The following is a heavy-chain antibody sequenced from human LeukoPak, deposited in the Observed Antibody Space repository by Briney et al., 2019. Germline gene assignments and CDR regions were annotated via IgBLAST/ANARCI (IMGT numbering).Heavy chain of an antibody. J-gene: IGHJ4*02. V-gene: IGHV3-23*01. D-gene: IGHD6-19*01. CDR1: GFTFSSYA. Sequence: PGGSLRLSCAASGFTFSSYAMSWVRQAPGKGLEWVSAISGSGGSTYYADSVKGRFTISRDNSKNTLYLQMNSLTDDDSAVYYCAKERIPVAGRQDIWDYWGQGTLVTVSS. CDR2: ISGSGGST. CDR3: AKERIPVAGRQDIWDY.